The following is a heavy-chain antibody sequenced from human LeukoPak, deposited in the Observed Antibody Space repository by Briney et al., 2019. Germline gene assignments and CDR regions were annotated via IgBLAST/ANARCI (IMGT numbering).Heavy chain of an antibody. CDR1: GGSINSYF. CDR3: ARGCGGDCYSGCEHEACEI. J-gene: IGHJ3*02. V-gene: IGHV4-59*01. D-gene: IGHD2-21*02. CDR2: IYYSGST. Sequence: SETLSLTCTVSGGSINSYFWSWIRQPPGKGLEWIGYIYYSGSTNYNPSLKSRVTISVDTSKNQFSLKLSSVTAADTAVYYCARGCGGDCYSGCEHEACEISGHGKPVTVSS.